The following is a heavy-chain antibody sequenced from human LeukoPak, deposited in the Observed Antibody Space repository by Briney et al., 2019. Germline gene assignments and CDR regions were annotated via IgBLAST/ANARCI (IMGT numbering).Heavy chain of an antibody. D-gene: IGHD3-22*01. V-gene: IGHV3-33*01. CDR2: IWYDGSNK. J-gene: IGHJ4*02. Sequence: GRSLRLSCAASGFTFSSYGMHWVRQAPGKGLEWVAVIWYDGSNKYYADSVKGRFTISRDNSKNTLYLQMNSLRAEDTAVYYCARDGYYYDSSGPVYWGQGTLVTVSS. CDR1: GFTFSSYG. CDR3: ARDGYYYDSSGPVY.